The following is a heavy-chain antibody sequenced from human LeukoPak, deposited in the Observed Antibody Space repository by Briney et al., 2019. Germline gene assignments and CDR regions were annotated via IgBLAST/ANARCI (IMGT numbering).Heavy chain of an antibody. CDR2: IIPIFGTA. D-gene: IGHD3-10*01. V-gene: IGHV1-69*01. Sequence: SVKVSCKASGGTFSNYAINWVRQAPGQGLEWMGGIIPIFGTANYAQKFQGRVTITADESTSTAYMELSSLRSEDTAVYFCAGLFDRVRGVPYYFDYWGQGTLVTVSS. CDR3: AGLFDRVRGVPYYFDY. J-gene: IGHJ4*02. CDR1: GGTFSNYA.